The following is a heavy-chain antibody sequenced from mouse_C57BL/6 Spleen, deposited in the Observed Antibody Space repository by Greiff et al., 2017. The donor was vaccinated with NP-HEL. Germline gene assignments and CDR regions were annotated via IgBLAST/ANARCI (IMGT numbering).Heavy chain of an antibody. Sequence: VQLQQSGAELVKPGASVKLSCKASGYTFTSYWMHWVKQRPGQGLEWIGMIHPNSGSTNYNVKFKSKATLTVDKSSSTAYMQLSSLTSEDSAVYYCARSDYDDGYYAMDYWGQGTSVTVSS. D-gene: IGHD2-4*01. CDR3: ARSDYDDGYYAMDY. V-gene: IGHV1-64*01. CDR1: GYTFTSYW. J-gene: IGHJ4*01. CDR2: IHPNSGST.